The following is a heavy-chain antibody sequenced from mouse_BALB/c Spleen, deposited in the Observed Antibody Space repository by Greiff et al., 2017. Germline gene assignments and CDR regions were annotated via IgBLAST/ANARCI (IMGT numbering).Heavy chain of an antibody. V-gene: IGHV2-2*02. CDR3: ARNGAIYYGNHWYFDV. Sequence: QVQLQQSGPGLVQPSQSLSITCTVSGFSLTSYGVHWVRQSPGKGLEWLGVIWSGGSTDYNAAFISRLSISKDNSKSQVFFKMNSLQANDTAIYYCARNGAIYYGNHWYFDVWGAGTTVTVSS. J-gene: IGHJ1*01. CDR1: GFSLTSYG. D-gene: IGHD2-1*01. CDR2: IWSGGST.